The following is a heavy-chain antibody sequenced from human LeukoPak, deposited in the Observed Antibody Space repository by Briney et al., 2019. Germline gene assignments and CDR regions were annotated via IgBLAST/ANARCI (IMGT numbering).Heavy chain of an antibody. CDR3: AGGLWFGELPQSE. CDR1: GFTFTSSA. J-gene: IGHJ4*02. D-gene: IGHD3-10*01. Sequence: ASVKVSCKASGFTFTSSAMQWVRQARGQRLEWIGWIVVGSGNTNYAQKFQERVTITRDMSTSTAYMELSSLRSEDTAVYYCAGGLWFGELPQSEWGQGTLVTVSS. CDR2: IVVGSGNT. V-gene: IGHV1-58*02.